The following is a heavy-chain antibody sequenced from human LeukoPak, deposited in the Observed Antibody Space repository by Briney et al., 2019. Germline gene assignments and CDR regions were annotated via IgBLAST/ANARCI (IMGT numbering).Heavy chain of an antibody. CDR3: AKSNAWDWFDP. D-gene: IGHD4-11*01. V-gene: IGHV4-34*01. J-gene: IGHJ5*02. CDR2: VSSGGNT. Sequence: SETLSLTCGVSGGSFSGYYWTWIRQSPGKGLEWIGEVSSGGNTNENPSPSLKSRVIISVDRSKNQFSLNLSSVTAADTAVYYCAKSNAWDWFDPWGQGTLVTVSS. CDR1: GGSFSGYY.